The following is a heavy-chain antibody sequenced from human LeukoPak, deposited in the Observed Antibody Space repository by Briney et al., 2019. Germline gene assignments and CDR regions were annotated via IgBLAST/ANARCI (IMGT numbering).Heavy chain of an antibody. D-gene: IGHD3-22*01. V-gene: IGHV1-2*06. CDR1: GYTFTDYY. CDR2: INPNSGGT. Sequence: ASVKVSCKASGYTFTDYYMHWVRQAPGQGLEWMGRINPNSGGTNYAQKFQGRATMTRDTSISTAYMELSRLRSDDTAVYYCARTNYYDSSGHFDCWGQGTLVTVSS. J-gene: IGHJ4*02. CDR3: ARTNYYDSSGHFDC.